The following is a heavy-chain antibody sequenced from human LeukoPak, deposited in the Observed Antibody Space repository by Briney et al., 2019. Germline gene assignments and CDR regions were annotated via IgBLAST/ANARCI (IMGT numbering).Heavy chain of an antibody. D-gene: IGHD2-21*01. CDR3: ARGGTPSYYYYMDV. Sequence: ASVKVPCKASGYTFTGYYMNWVRQAPGQGLEWMGWINPNSGGTNYAQKFQGRVTMTRDTSISTAYMELSRLRSDDTGVYYCARGGTPSYYYYMDVWGKGTTVTVSS. CDR2: INPNSGGT. CDR1: GYTFTGYY. J-gene: IGHJ6*03. V-gene: IGHV1-2*02.